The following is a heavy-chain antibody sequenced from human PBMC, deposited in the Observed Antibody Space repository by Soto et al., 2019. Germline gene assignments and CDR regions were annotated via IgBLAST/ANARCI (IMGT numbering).Heavy chain of an antibody. CDR2: IYATGTT. J-gene: IGHJ5*02. V-gene: IGHV4-4*07. CDR3: VRDGTKTLRDWFDP. Sequence: QVQLQESGPGLVKPSETLSLTCTVSGASISGFYWSWIRKSAGKGLEGIGRIYATGTTDYNPSLRCRVMMSVDTSKKQFSLKLRSVTAADTAVYYCVRDGTKTLRDWFDPWGQGISVTVSS. D-gene: IGHD1-1*01. CDR1: GASISGFY.